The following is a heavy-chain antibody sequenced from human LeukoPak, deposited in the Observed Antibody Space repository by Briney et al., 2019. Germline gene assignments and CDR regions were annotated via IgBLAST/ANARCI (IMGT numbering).Heavy chain of an antibody. CDR1: GFTFSNAW. Sequence: GGSLRLSCAASGFTFSNAWMSWVRQAPGKGLEWVGRIKSKTDGGTTDYAAPVKGRFTISRDDSKNTLYLQMNSMKTEDTAVYYCTTAATRWSNETHWGQGTLVTVSS. V-gene: IGHV3-15*01. CDR3: TTAATRWSNETH. CDR2: IKSKTDGGTT. J-gene: IGHJ4*02. D-gene: IGHD4-23*01.